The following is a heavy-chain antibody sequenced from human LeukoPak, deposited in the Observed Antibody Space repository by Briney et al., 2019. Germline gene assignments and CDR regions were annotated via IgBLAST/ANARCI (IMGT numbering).Heavy chain of an antibody. V-gene: IGHV1-46*01. D-gene: IGHD6-13*01. CDR1: GYTFTSYY. J-gene: IGHJ4*02. CDR3: AREKRRYSSSWYLLAY. Sequence: ASVKVSCKASGYTFTSYYMHWVRQAPGQGLEWMGIINPSGGSTSYAQKFQGRVTITRDTSASTAYMELSSLRSEDTAVYYCAREKRRYSSSWYLLAYWGQGTLVTVSS. CDR2: INPSGGST.